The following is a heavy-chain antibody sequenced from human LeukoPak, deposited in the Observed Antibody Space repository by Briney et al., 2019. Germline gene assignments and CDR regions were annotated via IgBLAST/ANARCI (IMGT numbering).Heavy chain of an antibody. J-gene: IGHJ4*02. V-gene: IGHV4-59*01. D-gene: IGHD4-17*01. Sequence: SETLSLTCIVSGGSIDNYYWNWIRQPPGKGLEWIGLISYSGNIQYNLSLQSRVTISVDTSKNQFSLKLTSATAADTAIYYCARGLALSYGDYGYFDYWGQGSLVTVSS. CDR2: ISYSGNI. CDR1: GGSIDNYY. CDR3: ARGLALSYGDYGYFDY.